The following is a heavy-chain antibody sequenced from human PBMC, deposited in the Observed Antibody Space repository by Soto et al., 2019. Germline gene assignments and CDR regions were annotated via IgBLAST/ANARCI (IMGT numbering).Heavy chain of an antibody. J-gene: IGHJ4*02. CDR3: ARGGDSYSSGWYYLLRLEY. Sequence: ASVKVSCKASGGTFSSYAISWVRQAPGQGLEWMGGIIPIFGTANYAQKFQGRVTITADESTSTAYMELSSLRSEDTAVYYCARGGDSYSSGWYYLLRLEYWGQGTLVTVSS. V-gene: IGHV1-69*13. CDR1: GGTFSSYA. D-gene: IGHD6-19*01. CDR2: IIPIFGTA.